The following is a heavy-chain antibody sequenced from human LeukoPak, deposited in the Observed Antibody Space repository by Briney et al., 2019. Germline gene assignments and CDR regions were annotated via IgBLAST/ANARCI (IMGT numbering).Heavy chain of an antibody. CDR2: IRYDGSNK. D-gene: IGHD2-2*01. CDR1: GFNFRAYW. V-gene: IGHV3-30*02. J-gene: IGHJ4*02. CDR3: AKDYCSSTSCFFFDY. Sequence: GGSLRLSCTTSGFNFRAYWMGWVRQAPGKGLEWVAFIRYDGSNKYYADSVKGRFTISRDHTLYLQMNSLRAEDTAVYYCAKDYCSSTSCFFFDYWGQGTLVTVSS.